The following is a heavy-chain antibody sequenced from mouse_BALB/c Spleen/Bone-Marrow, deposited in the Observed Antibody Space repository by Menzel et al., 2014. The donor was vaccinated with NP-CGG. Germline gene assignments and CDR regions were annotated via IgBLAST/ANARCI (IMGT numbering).Heavy chain of an antibody. CDR3: ARFPMDY. V-gene: IGHV7-3*02. CDR1: GFTFTDYY. CDR2: IRNKAYGYTT. J-gene: IGHJ4*01. Sequence: EVKVVESGGGLVQPGGSLILSCTPSGFTFTDYYMSWVRQPPGKALEWLAFIRNKAYGYTTEYSASVRGRFTISRGNSQSILYLQMNTLRAEDSATYYCARFPMDYWGQGTSVTVSS.